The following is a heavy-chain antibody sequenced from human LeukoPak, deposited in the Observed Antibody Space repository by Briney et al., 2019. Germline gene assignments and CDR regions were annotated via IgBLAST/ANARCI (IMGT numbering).Heavy chain of an antibody. CDR3: ARDLSFGSLDF. Sequence: GGSLRLSFAASGFILSNHGMHWVRQAPGKGAGWVAGMWYDGSREDYADSVKGRFTISRDMSKNTLNLQMNSLRVEDTAMFYCARDLSFGSLDFRGQGTLVTVSS. D-gene: IGHD1-26*01. J-gene: IGHJ4*02. CDR1: GFILSNHG. CDR2: MWYDGSRE. V-gene: IGHV3-33*01.